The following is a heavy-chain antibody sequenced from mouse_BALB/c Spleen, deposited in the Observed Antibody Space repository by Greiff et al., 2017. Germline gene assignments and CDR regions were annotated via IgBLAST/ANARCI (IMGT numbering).Heavy chain of an antibody. J-gene: IGHJ3*01. V-gene: IGHV5-17*02. D-gene: IGHD1-1*01. CDR3: AREESSYYPFAY. Sequence: EVMLVESGGGLVQPGGSRKLSCAASGFTFSSFGMHWVRQAPEKGLEWVAYISSGSSTIYYADTVKGRFTISRDNPKNTLFLQMTSLRSEDTAMYYCAREESSYYPFAYWGQGTLVTVSA. CDR1: GFTFSSFG. CDR2: ISSGSSTI.